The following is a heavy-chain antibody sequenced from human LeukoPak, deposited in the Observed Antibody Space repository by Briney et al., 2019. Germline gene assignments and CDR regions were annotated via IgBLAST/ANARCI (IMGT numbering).Heavy chain of an antibody. Sequence: TSETLSLTCAVYGGSFSGYYWSWIRQPPGKGLEWIGEINHSGSTNYNPSLKGRVTISVDTSKNQFSLKLSSVTAADTAVYYCARVWYYYGSGSYYPRHNYYYYMDVWGKGTTVTVSS. J-gene: IGHJ6*03. CDR2: INHSGST. CDR1: GGSFSGYY. V-gene: IGHV4-34*01. D-gene: IGHD3-10*01. CDR3: ARVWYYYGSGSYYPRHNYYYYMDV.